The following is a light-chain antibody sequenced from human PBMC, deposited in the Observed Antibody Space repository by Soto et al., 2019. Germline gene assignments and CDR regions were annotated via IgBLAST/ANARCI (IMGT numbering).Light chain of an antibody. J-gene: IGLJ1*01. CDR3: AAWDDSLSGYYV. CDR1: SSNIGSNY. Sequence: QLVLTQPPSASGTPGQRLTISCSGSSSNIGSNYVYWYQQLPGTAPKLFIYKNDQRPSGVPDRFSGSKSGTSASLAISGLRSEDEADYYCAAWDDSLSGYYVFGTGTKLTVL. CDR2: KND. V-gene: IGLV1-47*01.